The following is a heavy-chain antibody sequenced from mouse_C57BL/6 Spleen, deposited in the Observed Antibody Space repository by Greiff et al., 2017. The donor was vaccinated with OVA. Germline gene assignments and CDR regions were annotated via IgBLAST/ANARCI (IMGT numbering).Heavy chain of an antibody. D-gene: IGHD2-4*01. CDR2: IWSGGST. CDR1: GFSLTSYG. V-gene: IGHV2-2*01. CDR3: ATPDYDEGWFAY. J-gene: IGHJ3*01. Sequence: QVQLQQSGPGLVQPSQSLSITCTVSGFSLTSYGVHWVRQSPGKGLEWLGVIWSGGSTDYTAAFISRLSISKDNSKSQVFFKMNSLQADDTAIYYCATPDYDEGWFAYWGQGTLVTVSA.